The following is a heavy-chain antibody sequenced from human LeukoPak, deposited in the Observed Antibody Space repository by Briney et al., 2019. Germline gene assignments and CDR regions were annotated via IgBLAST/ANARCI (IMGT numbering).Heavy chain of an antibody. CDR2: ISSSGSTI. J-gene: IGHJ5*02. Sequence: GGSLRLSCAASGFTFSDYYMSWIRQAPGKGLEWVSYISSSGSTIYYAGSVKGRFTISRDNAKNSLYLQMNSLRAEDTAVYYCARAYRARVPGPHNWFDPWGQGTLVTVSS. CDR3: ARAYRARVPGPHNWFDP. CDR1: GFTFSDYY. V-gene: IGHV3-11*01. D-gene: IGHD2-21*01.